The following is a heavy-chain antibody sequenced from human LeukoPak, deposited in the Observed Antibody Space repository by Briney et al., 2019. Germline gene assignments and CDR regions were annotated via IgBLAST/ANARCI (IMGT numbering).Heavy chain of an antibody. V-gene: IGHV3-30*18. D-gene: IGHD4-17*01. CDR1: GLTFSSYG. J-gene: IGHJ3*02. CDR2: ISYDGSNK. CDR3: AKGIYGDYVAFDI. Sequence: LGGSLRLSCAASGLTFSSYGMHWVRQAPGKGLEWVAVISYDGSNKYYADSVKGRFTISRDNSKNTLYLQMNSLRAEDTAVYYCAKGIYGDYVAFDIWGQGTMVTVSS.